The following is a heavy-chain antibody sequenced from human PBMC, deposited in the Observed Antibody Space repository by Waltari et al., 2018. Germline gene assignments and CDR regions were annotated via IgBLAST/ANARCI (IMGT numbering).Heavy chain of an antibody. Sequence: QVHLVQSGAEVKKPGDSVKVSCQASGYTLTGYSIQWVRRAPGQGLEWMGRINPNSGDTNYAQKFQGRVTLTRDTSINTAYMELSSLKSDDTAVYYCARDLGSDYGNRDYWGQGTLVTVPS. CDR3: ARDLGSDYGNRDY. CDR1: GYTLTGYS. D-gene: IGHD4-17*01. V-gene: IGHV1-2*06. CDR2: INPNSGDT. J-gene: IGHJ4*02.